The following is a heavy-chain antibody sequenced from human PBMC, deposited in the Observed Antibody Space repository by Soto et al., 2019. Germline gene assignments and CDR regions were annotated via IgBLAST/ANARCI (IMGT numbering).Heavy chain of an antibody. CDR1: GGTFSSYA. D-gene: IGHD6-6*01. CDR3: VLTKRSSSYYYFYMDV. Sequence: SVKVSCKASGGTFSSYAISWVRQAPGQGLEWMGGISTIFGTANYAQKFQGRVTMTTDTSTSTAYMELRSLRSDDTAVYYCVLTKRSSSYYYFYMDVWGKGTTVTVSS. V-gene: IGHV1-69*05. CDR2: ISTIFGTA. J-gene: IGHJ6*03.